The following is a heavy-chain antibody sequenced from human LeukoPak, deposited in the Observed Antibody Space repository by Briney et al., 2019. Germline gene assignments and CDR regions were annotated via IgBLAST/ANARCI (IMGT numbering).Heavy chain of an antibody. J-gene: IGHJ4*02. Sequence: GGSLRLSCAASGFTFSSYWMHWVRQAPGKGLVWVSRISNDGSSTDYADSVKGRFTISRDNAKNTLYLRLHSLRAEDTALYYCSYQRGGQVYWGQGTLVTVSS. CDR2: ISNDGSST. V-gene: IGHV3-74*01. CDR3: SYQRGGQVY. CDR1: GFTFSSYW. D-gene: IGHD2-2*01.